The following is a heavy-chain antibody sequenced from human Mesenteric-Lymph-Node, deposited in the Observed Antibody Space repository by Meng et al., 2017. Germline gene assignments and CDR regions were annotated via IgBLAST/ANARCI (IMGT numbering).Heavy chain of an antibody. CDR1: GFSFSSNA. CDR2: ISAGSAGT. Sequence: GGSLRLSCAASGFSFSSNAMAWVRQAAGKGLEWVSAISAGSAGTYYIDSVKGRFTISRDNSKNTLYLQMNSLRAEDTAVYYCARDRDYISSYFFDYWGQGILVTGAS. CDR3: ARDRDYISSYFFDY. D-gene: IGHD4-11*01. V-gene: IGHV3-23*01. J-gene: IGHJ4*02.